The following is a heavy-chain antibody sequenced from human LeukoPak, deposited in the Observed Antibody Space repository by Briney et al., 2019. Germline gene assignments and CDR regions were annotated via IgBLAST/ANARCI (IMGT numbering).Heavy chain of an antibody. J-gene: IGHJ4*02. V-gene: IGHV4-39*01. CDR1: GGSISTSSYY. Sequence: TSETLSLTCTVSGGSISTSSYYWGWIRQPPGKGLEWIGTIYYSGRTYYNPSLKSRVTISVDTSKNQFSLKLSSVTAADTAMYYCARHGYYFDRPSDYWGQGTLVTVSS. D-gene: IGHD3-22*01. CDR2: IYYSGRT. CDR3: ARHGYYFDRPSDY.